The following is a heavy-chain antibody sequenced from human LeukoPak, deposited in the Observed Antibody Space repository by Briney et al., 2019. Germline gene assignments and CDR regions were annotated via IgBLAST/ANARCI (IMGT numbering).Heavy chain of an antibody. CDR1: VGSFSGYY. V-gene: IGHV4-34*01. CDR3: ARATYYDFWSGQTNWFDP. D-gene: IGHD3-3*01. CDR2: INHSGRT. J-gene: IGHJ5*02. Sequence: SETLSLTCAVYVGSFSGYYWSWIRQPPGKGLERIGQINHSGRTNYNPSLKSRVTISVDTSKNQFSLKLSSVTAADAAVYYCARATYYDFWSGQTNWFDPWGQGTLVTVSS.